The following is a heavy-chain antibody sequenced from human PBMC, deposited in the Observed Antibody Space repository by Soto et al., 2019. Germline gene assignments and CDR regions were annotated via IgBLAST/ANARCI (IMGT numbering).Heavy chain of an antibody. J-gene: IGHJ4*02. Sequence: TGGSLRLSCAASGFTFSTYVMSWVRQAPGRGLEWVSAISGSGGTTHYVDSVKGRFTISRDNSKNTLDLQMNSLKAEDTAVYYCAKLPSRYFDWLLLSPDYWGQGTLVTVSS. CDR2: ISGSGGTT. V-gene: IGHV3-23*01. CDR1: GFTFSTYV. D-gene: IGHD3-9*01. CDR3: AKLPSRYFDWLLLSPDY.